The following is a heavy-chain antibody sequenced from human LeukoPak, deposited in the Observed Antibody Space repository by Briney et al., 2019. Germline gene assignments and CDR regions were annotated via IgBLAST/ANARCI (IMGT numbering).Heavy chain of an antibody. CDR2: IYTSGST. J-gene: IGHJ5*02. D-gene: IGHD6-19*01. V-gene: IGHV4-4*07. CDR3: ARRARNSSGYPFDP. CDR1: GGSISSYY. Sequence: PSETLSLTCTVSGGSISSYYWSWIRQPAGKGLEWIGRIYTSGSTNYNPSLKSRVTMSVDTSKNQFSLKVSSVTAADTAVYYCARRARNSSGYPFDPWGQGTLVAVSS.